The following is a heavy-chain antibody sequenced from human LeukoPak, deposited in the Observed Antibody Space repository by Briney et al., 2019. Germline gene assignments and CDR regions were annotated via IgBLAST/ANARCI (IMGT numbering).Heavy chain of an antibody. J-gene: IGHJ3*02. CDR3: ATDSGLYSGCYYYAFDI. Sequence: GGSLRLSCAASGFSVSNAWMSWVRQPPRKGGEWVGRIKTKTAGGTTEYAAHVKVRFPISRADSKNTLYLQMNSLATEDSAVYYCATDSGLYSGCYYYAFDIWGQGTMVTVSS. V-gene: IGHV3-15*01. CDR1: GFSVSNAW. D-gene: IGHD1-26*01. CDR2: IKTKTAGGTT.